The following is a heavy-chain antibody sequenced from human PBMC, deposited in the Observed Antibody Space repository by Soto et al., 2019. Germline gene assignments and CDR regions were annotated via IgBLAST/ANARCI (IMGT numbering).Heavy chain of an antibody. D-gene: IGHD6-6*01. Sequence: QVQLVQSGAEVKKPGSSVKVSCKASGGTFSSYAISWVRQAPGQGLEWMGGIIPIFGTANYAQKFQGRVTITADESTSTAYMELSSLRSEDTAVYYCARGSMAKHDYYYGMDVWGQGTTVTVSS. CDR3: ARGSMAKHDYYYGMDV. CDR1: GGTFSSYA. V-gene: IGHV1-69*01. CDR2: IIPIFGTA. J-gene: IGHJ6*02.